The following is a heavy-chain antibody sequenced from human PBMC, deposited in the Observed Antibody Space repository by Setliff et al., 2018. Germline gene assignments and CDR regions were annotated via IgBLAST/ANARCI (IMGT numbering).Heavy chain of an antibody. Sequence: PSETLSLTCTVYGVSFSDYYWGWVRQSPGKGLDWIGEINHSGTTNYDPSLEGRISISVDTSKRQFSLKLTSVTAADMAVYYCARVDFTMIQGVIGHWGQGTLVTVSS. CDR2: INHSGTT. V-gene: IGHV4-34*01. CDR1: GVSFSDYY. CDR3: ARVDFTMIQGVIGH. D-gene: IGHD3-10*01. J-gene: IGHJ1*01.